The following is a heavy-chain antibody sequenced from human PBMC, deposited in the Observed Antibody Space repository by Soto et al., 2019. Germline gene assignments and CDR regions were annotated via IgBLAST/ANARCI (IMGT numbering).Heavy chain of an antibody. Sequence: QVQLVESGGGVVQPGRSLRLSCAASGFTFSSYGMHWVRQAPGKGLEWVAVISYDGSNKYYADSVKGRFTISRDNSKNPLYLQMNSLRAEEQGGYYCAKDRGGYSSSQFDYWGQGTLVTVSS. D-gene: IGHD6-13*01. V-gene: IGHV3-30*18. CDR1: GFTFSSYG. J-gene: IGHJ4*02. CDR3: AKDRGGYSSSQFDY. CDR2: ISYDGSNK.